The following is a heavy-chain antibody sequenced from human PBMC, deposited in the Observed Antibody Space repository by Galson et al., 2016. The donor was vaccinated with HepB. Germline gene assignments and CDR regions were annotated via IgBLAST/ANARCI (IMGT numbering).Heavy chain of an antibody. D-gene: IGHD1-26*01. Sequence: SLRLSCAASGFAFFTHAMHWVRQAPGKGLEWVAAISYDGTNKYYADSVKGRFTISRDNSKNTLYLQMNSLRTEDTAVYYCARVPSGSSYYRLDYWGQGSLVIVSS. CDR3: ARVPSGSSYYRLDY. CDR1: GFAFFTHA. J-gene: IGHJ4*02. CDR2: ISYDGTNK. V-gene: IGHV3-30*04.